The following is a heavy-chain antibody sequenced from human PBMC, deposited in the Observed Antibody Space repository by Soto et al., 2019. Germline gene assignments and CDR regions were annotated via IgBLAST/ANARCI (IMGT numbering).Heavy chain of an antibody. CDR1: GYSFTSYW. V-gene: IGHV5-51*01. J-gene: IGHJ6*04. Sequence: PGESLKISCKGSGYSFTSYWNGRVRQMPGKGLEWIGIIYPGDSDTRYSPSFQGQVTLSADKSISTPYLQRSNPKASDTAMYYRARLGIEYCCDSSGYRPAFSCYWGMEVWHNGTTAAV. CDR3: ARLGIEYCCDSSGYRPAFSCYWGMEV. D-gene: IGHD3-22*01. CDR2: IYPGDSDT.